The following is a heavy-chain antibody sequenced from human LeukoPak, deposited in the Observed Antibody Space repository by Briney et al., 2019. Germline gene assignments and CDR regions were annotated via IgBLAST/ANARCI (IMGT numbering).Heavy chain of an antibody. Sequence: ASVKVSCKASGYTFSNYAINWVRQAPGQGLEWMGWTDRNTGNPTYSQGFTGRFVFSLDTSVTTAYLQISSLKAEDTAVYYCVRDVGNYDSRGYYLGWFDPWGQGTLVTVFS. J-gene: IGHJ5*02. CDR1: GYTFSNYA. CDR3: VRDVGNYDSRGYYLGWFDP. D-gene: IGHD3-22*01. CDR2: TDRNTGNP. V-gene: IGHV7-4-1*02.